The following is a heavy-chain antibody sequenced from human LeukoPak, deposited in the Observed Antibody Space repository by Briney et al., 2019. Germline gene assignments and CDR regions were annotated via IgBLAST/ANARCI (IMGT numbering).Heavy chain of an antibody. CDR3: ARGIRTAYCTNGVCYRHAPQTHSERRWFDP. D-gene: IGHD2-8*01. CDR1: GGSFSGYY. Sequence: PSETLSLTCAVYGGSFSGYYWSWIRQPPGKGLEWIGEINHSGSTNYNPSLKSRVTISVDTSKNQFSLKLSSVTAADTAVYYCARGIRTAYCTNGVCYRHAPQTHSERRWFDPWGQGTLVTVSS. J-gene: IGHJ5*02. CDR2: INHSGST. V-gene: IGHV4-34*01.